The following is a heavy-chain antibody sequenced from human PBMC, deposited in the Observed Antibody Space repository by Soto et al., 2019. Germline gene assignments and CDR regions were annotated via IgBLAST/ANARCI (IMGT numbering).Heavy chain of an antibody. CDR3: AKEGVGYCSSTSCHDAFDI. CDR2: ISGSGGST. Sequence: AGGSLRLSCAASGFTFSSYAMSWVRQAPGKGLEWVSAISGSGGSTYYADSVKGRFTISRDNSKNTLYLQMNSLRAEDTAVYYCAKEGVGYCSSTSCHDAFDIWGQGTMVTVSS. D-gene: IGHD2-2*01. J-gene: IGHJ3*02. CDR1: GFTFSSYA. V-gene: IGHV3-23*01.